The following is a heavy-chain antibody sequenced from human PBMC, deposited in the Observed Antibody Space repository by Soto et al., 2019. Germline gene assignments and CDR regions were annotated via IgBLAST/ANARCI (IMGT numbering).Heavy chain of an antibody. Sequence: SETLSLTCTVSGGSISSYYWSWIRQPPGKGLEWIGYIYYSGSTNYNPSLKSRVTISVDTSKNQFSLKLSSVTAADTAVYYCARLNELRYFDWLLRQGWGHFDYWGQGTLVTVSS. V-gene: IGHV4-59*08. J-gene: IGHJ4*02. CDR1: GGSISSYY. CDR3: ARLNELRYFDWLLRQGWGHFDY. CDR2: IYYSGST. D-gene: IGHD3-9*01.